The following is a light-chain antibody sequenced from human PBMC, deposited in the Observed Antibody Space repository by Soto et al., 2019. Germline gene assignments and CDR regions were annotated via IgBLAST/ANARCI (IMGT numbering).Light chain of an antibody. Sequence: QSALTQPPSASGSPGQSVTISCTGTSSDVGGYNYVSWYQLHPGKAPKLIIYEVSKRPPGVPDHFSGSKSGNTASLTVSGLQADDEADYYCSSFGGSNHVVFGGGTKLTVL. CDR3: SSFGGSNHVV. CDR2: EVS. CDR1: SSDVGGYNY. J-gene: IGLJ2*01. V-gene: IGLV2-8*01.